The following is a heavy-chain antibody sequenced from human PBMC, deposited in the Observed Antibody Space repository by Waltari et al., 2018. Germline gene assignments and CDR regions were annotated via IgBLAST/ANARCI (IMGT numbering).Heavy chain of an antibody. CDR3: ARAREQNYDFWNGYSFYFDH. J-gene: IGHJ4*02. Sequence: EVQLVESGGGLVQPGGSLRLSCAASGFTFSSYAMSWVRQAPGKGLEWVSAISGSGGSTYHADSVKCRFTISRDNAKNSLFLQMKSLRAEDTAVYYCARAREQNYDFWNGYSFYFDHWGQGALVTVSS. CDR1: GFTFSSYA. V-gene: IGHV3-23*04. D-gene: IGHD3-3*01. CDR2: ISGSGGST.